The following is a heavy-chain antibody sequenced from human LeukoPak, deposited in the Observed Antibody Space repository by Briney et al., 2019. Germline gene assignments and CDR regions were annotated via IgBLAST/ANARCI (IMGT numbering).Heavy chain of an antibody. CDR3: ALSGSGWFDH. V-gene: IGHV3-53*01. D-gene: IGHD6-19*01. CDR2: IYSNGNT. Sequence: GESLRLSCAASGFTVSGNFMSWVRQAPGKGLEWVAVIYSNGNTYYADSVKGRFTISRDNSKNMVYLQMSSLRVEDTAVYYCALSGSGWFDHWGQGTLVTVSA. CDR1: GFTVSGNF. J-gene: IGHJ5*02.